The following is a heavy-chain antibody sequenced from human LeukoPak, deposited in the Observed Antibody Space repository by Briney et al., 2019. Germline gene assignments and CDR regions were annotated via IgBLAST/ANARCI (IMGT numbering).Heavy chain of an antibody. J-gene: IGHJ4*02. CDR1: GFTFSSFA. D-gene: IGHD1-14*01. CDR2: ISDSDFNT. Sequence: GGSLRLSCAASGFTFSSFAMSWVRQAPGKGLEWVSGISDSDFNTYYADSVKGRFSISRDNSKNTLYLQMNSLRAEDTAVYYCTTHVYWGQGTLVTVSS. CDR3: TTHVY. V-gene: IGHV3-23*01.